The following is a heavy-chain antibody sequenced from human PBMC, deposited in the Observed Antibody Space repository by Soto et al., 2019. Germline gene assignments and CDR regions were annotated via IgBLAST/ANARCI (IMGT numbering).Heavy chain of an antibody. J-gene: IGHJ4*02. CDR2: INPNSGGT. Sequence: VSVKVSCKASGYTLTGYYMHWVRQAPGQVLEWMGWINPNSGGTNYAQKFQGRVTMTRDTSISTAYMELSRLRSDDTAVYYCAPIAAAGTFGYWGEGTLVTVSS. CDR3: APIAAAGTFGY. CDR1: GYTLTGYY. V-gene: IGHV1-2*02. D-gene: IGHD6-13*01.